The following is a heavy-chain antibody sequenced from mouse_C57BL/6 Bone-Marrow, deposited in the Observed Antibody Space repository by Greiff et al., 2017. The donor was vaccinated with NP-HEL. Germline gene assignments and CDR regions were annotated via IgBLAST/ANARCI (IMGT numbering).Heavy chain of an antibody. CDR1: GFNIKDDY. CDR2: IDPENGDT. CDR3: TTALLT. V-gene: IGHV14-4*01. D-gene: IGHD1-1*01. J-gene: IGHJ2*01. Sequence: EVKLMESGAELVRPGASVKLSCTASGFNIKDDYMHWVKQRPEQGLEWIGWIDPENGDTEYASKFQGKATITADTSSNTAYLQLSSLTSEDTAVYYCTTALLTWGQGTTLTVSS.